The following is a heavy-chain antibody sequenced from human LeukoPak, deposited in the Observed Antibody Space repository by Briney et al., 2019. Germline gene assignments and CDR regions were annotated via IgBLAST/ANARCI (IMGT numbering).Heavy chain of an antibody. V-gene: IGHV1-69*05. Sequence: SVKVSCKASGGTFSSYAISWVRQAPGQGLEWMGGIIPIFGTANYAQKFQGRVTITTDESTSTAYMELSSLRSEDTAVYYCARDASIAGNMDVWGKGTTVTVSS. D-gene: IGHD6-6*01. CDR1: GGTFSSYA. CDR2: IIPIFGTA. CDR3: ARDASIAGNMDV. J-gene: IGHJ6*03.